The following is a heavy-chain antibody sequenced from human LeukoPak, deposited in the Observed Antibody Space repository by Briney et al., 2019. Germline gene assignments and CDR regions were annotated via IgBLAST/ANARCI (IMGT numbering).Heavy chain of an antibody. CDR2: INPNSGGT. V-gene: IGHV1-2*02. Sequence: GASVKVSCKASGYTFTSYGISWVRQAPGQGLEWMGWINPNSGGTNYAQKFQGRVTMTRDTSISTAYMELSRLRSDDTAVYYCARGSGGSCYDYWGQGTLVTVSS. CDR3: ARGSGGSCYDY. D-gene: IGHD2-15*01. CDR1: GYTFTSYG. J-gene: IGHJ4*02.